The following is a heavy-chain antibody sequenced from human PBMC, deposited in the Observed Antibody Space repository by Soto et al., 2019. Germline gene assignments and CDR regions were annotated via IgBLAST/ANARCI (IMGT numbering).Heavy chain of an antibody. V-gene: IGHV4-30-4*01. Sequence: PSETLSLTCTVSGGSMSSGDYYWSCIRQPPGKGLEWIGYIYYSGSTYYNPSLKSRVTISVDTSKNQFSLKLSSVTAADAAVYYCARDQGYYGSGSYSVSCFAPWGQGTLVTVSS. D-gene: IGHD3-10*01. CDR1: GGSMSSGDYY. CDR2: IYYSGST. CDR3: ARDQGYYGSGSYSVSCFAP. J-gene: IGHJ5*02.